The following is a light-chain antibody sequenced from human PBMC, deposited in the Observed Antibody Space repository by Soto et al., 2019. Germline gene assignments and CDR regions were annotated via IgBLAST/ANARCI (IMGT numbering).Light chain of an antibody. V-gene: IGKV3-20*01. J-gene: IGKJ3*01. CDR2: VAS. CDR3: QQCGSPPFT. Sequence: EIVLSQSPGTLSLSPGERATLSCRASQSVTNRYLAWYRQKPGQAPRLLIYVASNRATGVPARFSGSGSGTDFSLTISRLQREDFAVYYCQQCGSPPFTFGPGTKVDIK. CDR1: QSVTNRY.